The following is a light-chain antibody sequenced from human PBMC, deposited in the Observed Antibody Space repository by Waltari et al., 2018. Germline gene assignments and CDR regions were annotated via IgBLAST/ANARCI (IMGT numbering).Light chain of an antibody. CDR3: AAWDDSLNSRV. V-gene: IGLV1-47*01. CDR1: NSNIGSNY. Sequence: QSVLTHPPSASGAPGQRVPISCSGGNSNIGSNYLFWYQQLPGTAPKLLIYRNDQRPSGVPDRFSGSKSGTSASLAITGLRSEDEAEYYCAAWDDSLNSRVFGGGTKLTVL. CDR2: RND. J-gene: IGLJ3*02.